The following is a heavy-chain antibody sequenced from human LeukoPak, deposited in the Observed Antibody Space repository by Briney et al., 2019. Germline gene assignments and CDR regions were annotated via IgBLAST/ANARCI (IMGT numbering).Heavy chain of an antibody. V-gene: IGHV1-69*04. D-gene: IGHD1-26*01. J-gene: IGHJ5*02. CDR3: AREWDTYWFDP. CDR2: IIPILGIA. Sequence: SVKVSCKASGGTFSSYTISWVRQAPGQGLEWMGRIIPILGIANYAQKFQGRVTITADKSTSTAHMELSSLRSEDTAVYYCAREWDTYWFDPWGQGTLVTVSS. CDR1: GGTFSSYT.